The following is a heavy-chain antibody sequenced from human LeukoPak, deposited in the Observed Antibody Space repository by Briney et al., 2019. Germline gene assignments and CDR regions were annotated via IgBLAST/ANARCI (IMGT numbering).Heavy chain of an antibody. CDR1: GFTFSSYW. D-gene: IGHD3-22*01. V-gene: IGHV3-7*01. CDR3: ARERSGTYYYDSSGYYYFDY. Sequence: PGGSLRLSCAASGFTFSSYWMSWVRQAPGKGLEWVANIKQDGSEKYYVDSVKGRFTISRENAKNSLYLQMNSLRAEDTAVYYCARERSGTYYYDSSGYYYFDYWGQGTLVTVSS. J-gene: IGHJ4*02. CDR2: IKQDGSEK.